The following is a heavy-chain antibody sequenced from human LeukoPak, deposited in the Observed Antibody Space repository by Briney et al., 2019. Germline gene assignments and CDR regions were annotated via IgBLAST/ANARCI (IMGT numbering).Heavy chain of an antibody. D-gene: IGHD3-22*01. CDR3: ARDYYYSVDY. Sequence: GGSLRLSCAASGFTFSNSWMHWVRQAPGKGLVWVSIIKSDGSTIYADSVKGRFTISRGNAKSTIYLQMNSLRAEDTAVYYCARDYYYSVDYWGQGTLVTVSS. CDR2: IKSDGST. J-gene: IGHJ4*02. CDR1: GFTFSNSW. V-gene: IGHV3-74*01.